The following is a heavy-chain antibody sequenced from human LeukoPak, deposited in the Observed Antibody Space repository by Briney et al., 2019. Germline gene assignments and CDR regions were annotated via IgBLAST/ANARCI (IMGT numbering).Heavy chain of an antibody. Sequence: PSETLSLTCSVSDGAIAGYSWSWIRQPPGKGLEWIGYIYYSASANYNPSLKSRVTISLDTSKKQFSLKLSSVTAADTAVYYCAGLKRGYQPIDYWGQGTLVTVSS. CDR1: DGAIAGYS. CDR3: AGLKRGYQPIDY. D-gene: IGHD5-12*01. CDR2: IYYSASA. J-gene: IGHJ4*02. V-gene: IGHV4-59*01.